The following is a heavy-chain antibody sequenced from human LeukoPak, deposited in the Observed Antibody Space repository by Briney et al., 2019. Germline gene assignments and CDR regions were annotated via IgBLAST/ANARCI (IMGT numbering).Heavy chain of an antibody. V-gene: IGHV4-28*01. CDR1: GYSISSSNW. J-gene: IGHJ4*02. CDR3: ARKHRWNGLYFDY. Sequence: SSETLSLTCAVSGYSISSSNWWGWVRQPPGKGLEWIGYIHYSGSTYYNPSLMSRVTMSVDTSKNQLSLKLSSVTAVDTAVYYCARKHRWNGLYFDYWGQGTLVTVSS. CDR2: IHYSGST. D-gene: IGHD1-1*01.